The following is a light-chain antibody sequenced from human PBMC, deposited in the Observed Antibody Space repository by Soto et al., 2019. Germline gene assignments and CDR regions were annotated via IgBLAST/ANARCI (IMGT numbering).Light chain of an antibody. J-gene: IGLJ1*01. CDR3: CSYTVSGTYV. V-gene: IGLV2-14*01. CDR1: SSDVGGYNY. CDR2: AVS. Sequence: QSVLTQPASVSGSPGQSITISCTGTSSDVGGYNYVSWYQQHPGKAPKLMIYAVSNRPSGVSNRFSGSKSGNTATLTISGLQAEDEADYYCCSYTVSGTYVFGTGTKGHRP.